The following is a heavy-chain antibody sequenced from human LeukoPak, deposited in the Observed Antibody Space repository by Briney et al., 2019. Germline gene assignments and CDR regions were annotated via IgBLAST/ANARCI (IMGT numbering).Heavy chain of an antibody. J-gene: IGHJ4*02. CDR2: INHSGST. CDR3: ARGINCSGGSCYYHY. D-gene: IGHD2-15*01. Sequence: SETLSLTCAVCGGSFSGYYWSWIRQPPGKGLEWIGEINHSGSTNYNPSLKGRVTISVDTSKNQFSLKLSSVTAADTAVYYCARGINCSGGSCYYHYWGQGTLVTVSS. V-gene: IGHV4-34*01. CDR1: GGSFSGYY.